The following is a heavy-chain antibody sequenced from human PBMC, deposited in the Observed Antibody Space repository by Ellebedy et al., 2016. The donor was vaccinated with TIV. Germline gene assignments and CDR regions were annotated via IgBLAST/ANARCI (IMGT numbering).Heavy chain of an antibody. V-gene: IGHV3-30*03. CDR1: GFTFSSYG. Sequence: GGSLRLXXAASGFTFSSYGMHWVRQAPGKGLEWVAVISYDGSNKYYADSVKGRFTISRDNSKNTLYLQMNSLRAEDTAVYYCARDTSDILTGYYYYYGMDVWGQGTTVTVSS. J-gene: IGHJ6*02. CDR3: ARDTSDILTGYYYYYGMDV. CDR2: ISYDGSNK. D-gene: IGHD3-9*01.